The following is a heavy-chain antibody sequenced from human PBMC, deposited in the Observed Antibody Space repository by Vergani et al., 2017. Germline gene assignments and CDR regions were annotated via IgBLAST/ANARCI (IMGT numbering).Heavy chain of an antibody. CDR1: GGTFSSYT. D-gene: IGHD6-19*01. CDR2: IIPILGIA. CDR3: ARDEGIAVAGVLDY. V-gene: IGHV1-69*08. J-gene: IGHJ4*02. Sequence: QVQLVQSGAEVKKPGSSVKVSCKASGGTFSSYTISWVRQAPEQGLEWMGRIIPILGIANYAQKFQGRVTITADKSTSTAYMELSSLRSEDTAVYYCARDEGIAVAGVLDYWGQGTLVTVSS.